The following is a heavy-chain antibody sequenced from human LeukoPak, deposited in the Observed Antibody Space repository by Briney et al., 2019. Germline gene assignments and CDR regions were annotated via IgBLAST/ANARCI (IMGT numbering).Heavy chain of an antibody. V-gene: IGHV4-61*02. CDR3: ARAVGSGSFQTYYYYMDV. J-gene: IGHJ6*03. CDR2: IYTSGST. CDR1: GGSISSGSSY. Sequence: SETLSLTCTVSGGSISSGSSYWSWIRLPAGKGLEWIGRIYTSGSTNYNPSLKSRVTISVDTSKNQFSLKLSSVTAADTAVYYCARAVGSGSFQTYYYYMDVWGKGTTVTISS. D-gene: IGHD3-10*01.